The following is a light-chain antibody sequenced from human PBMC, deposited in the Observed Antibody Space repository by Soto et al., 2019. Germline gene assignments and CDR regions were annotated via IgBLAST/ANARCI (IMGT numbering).Light chain of an antibody. J-gene: IGKJ5*01. V-gene: IGKV1-39*01. CDR1: QSITSY. Sequence: DIQLTQSPASLSASVGDTVTITCRASQSITSYLNWYQQKPGTGPKLLIWAASSLQSGAPSRFSGSVSGTDFTLTISSLEPEDAAVYYCQQRSNWPPITFGQGTRLEIK. CDR2: AAS. CDR3: QQRSNWPPIT.